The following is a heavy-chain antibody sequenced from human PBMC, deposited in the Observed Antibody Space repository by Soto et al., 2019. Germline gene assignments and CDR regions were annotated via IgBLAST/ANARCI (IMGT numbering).Heavy chain of an antibody. CDR1: GFTFSSYA. V-gene: IGHV3-30-3*01. D-gene: IGHD2-8*01. J-gene: IGHJ4*02. CDR3: ARETTLMVYAIMDY. CDR2: ISYDGSNK. Sequence: XXSLRLSFAASGFTFSSYAMHWVRQAPGKGLEWVAVISYDGSNKYYADSVKGRFTISRDNSKNTLYLQMNSLRAEDTAVYYCARETTLMVYAIMDYWGQGTLVTVSS.